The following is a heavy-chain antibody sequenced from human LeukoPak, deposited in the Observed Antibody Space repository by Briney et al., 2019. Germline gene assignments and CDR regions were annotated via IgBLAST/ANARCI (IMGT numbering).Heavy chain of an antibody. CDR2: ISYDGRNI. V-gene: IGHV3-30*18. J-gene: IGHJ4*02. D-gene: IGHD2-2*01. CDR3: AKGPLRGTAAAIDY. Sequence: GGSLRLSCAASGFTFNNYGMHWVRQAPGKGLEWVAVISYDGRNIHYPNSVKGRFTISRDISTDTLWLQMDSLRTEDTAVYYCAKGPLRGTAAAIDYWGQGTLVTVSS. CDR1: GFTFNNYG.